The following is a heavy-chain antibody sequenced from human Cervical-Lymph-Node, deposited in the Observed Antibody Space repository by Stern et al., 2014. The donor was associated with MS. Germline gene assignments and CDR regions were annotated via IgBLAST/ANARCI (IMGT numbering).Heavy chain of an antibody. D-gene: IGHD3-22*01. J-gene: IGHJ4*02. CDR2: IDWDDDK. V-gene: IGHV2-70*01. CDR1: GFSLSTSGMC. CDR3: ARSYYYDSSGYYYYFDY. Sequence: ESGPALVKPTQTLTLTCTFSGFSLSTSGMCVSWIRQPPGKALEWLALIDWDDDKYYSTSLKTRLTISKDTSKNQVVLTMTNMDPVDTATYYCARSYYYDSSGYYYYFDYWGQGTLVTVSS.